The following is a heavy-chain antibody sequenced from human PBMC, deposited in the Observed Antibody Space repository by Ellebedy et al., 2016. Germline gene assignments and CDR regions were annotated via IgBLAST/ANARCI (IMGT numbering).Heavy chain of an antibody. D-gene: IGHD2-21*02. CDR2: ISYDGSNK. J-gene: IGHJ4*02. CDR3: AKDSRGRTFFGDLDS. CDR1: GFTFSSYA. Sequence: GESLKISXAASGFTFSSYAMHWVRQAPGKGLEWVAVISYDGSNKYYTDSVKGRFTISRDNSKSMLYLQMNSLRGDDTAVYYCAKDSRGRTFFGDLDSWGQGTLVTVSS. V-gene: IGHV3-30-3*01.